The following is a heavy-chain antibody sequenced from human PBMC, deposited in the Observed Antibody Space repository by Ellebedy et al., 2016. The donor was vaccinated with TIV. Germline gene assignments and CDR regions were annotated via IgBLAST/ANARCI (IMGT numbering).Heavy chain of an antibody. Sequence: SETLSLXXSVSGGSISSRSYYWGWIRQTPGKGLEWIGSSYYSGSTYYNPSLESRVSISVDRSKNQFSLILRSVTAADTAVYFCPIVYGGFYFDSWGHGILVTVSS. CDR2: SYYSGST. V-gene: IGHV4-39*07. D-gene: IGHD4-23*01. CDR3: PIVYGGFYFDS. J-gene: IGHJ4*01. CDR1: GGSISSRSYY.